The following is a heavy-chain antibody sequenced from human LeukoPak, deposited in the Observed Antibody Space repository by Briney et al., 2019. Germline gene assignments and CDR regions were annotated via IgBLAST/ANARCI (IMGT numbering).Heavy chain of an antibody. J-gene: IGHJ3*02. CDR2: MNPNSGNT. D-gene: IGHD3-10*01. CDR1: GYTFTSYD. V-gene: IGHV1-8*01. Sequence: GASVKVSCKASGYTFTSYDINWVRQATGQGLEWMGWMNPNSGNTGYAQKFQGRVTMTRDTSISTAYMDMSSLRSDDTAVYYCARNLWFGGSSDAFDMWGQGTMVTVPS. CDR3: ARNLWFGGSSDAFDM.